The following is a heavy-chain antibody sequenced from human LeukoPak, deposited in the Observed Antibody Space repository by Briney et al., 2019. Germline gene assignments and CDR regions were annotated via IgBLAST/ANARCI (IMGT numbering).Heavy chain of an antibody. D-gene: IGHD5-24*01. CDR3: AKGGEMATF. CDR2: ISGSGGST. Sequence: GGSLRLSCAASGFTFDDYGMSWVRQAPGKGLEWVSAISGSGGSTYYADSVKGRFTISRDNSKNTLYLQMNSLRAEDTAVYYCAKGGEMATFWGQGTLVTVSS. V-gene: IGHV3-23*01. J-gene: IGHJ4*02. CDR1: GFTFDDYG.